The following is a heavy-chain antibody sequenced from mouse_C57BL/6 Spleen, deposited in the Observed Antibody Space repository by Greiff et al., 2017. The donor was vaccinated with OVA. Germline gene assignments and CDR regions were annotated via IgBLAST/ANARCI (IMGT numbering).Heavy chain of an antibody. V-gene: IGHV5-17*01. CDR1: GFTFSDYG. Sequence: EVKLVESGGGLVKPGGSLKLSCAASGFTFSDYGMHWVRQAPEKGLEWVAYISSGSSTIYYADTVQGRSTISRDNANNTLFLQMTSLRSEDTAMYYCARPLITTVVAPYAMDVWGKGTSVTVSS. CDR3: ARPLITTVVAPYAMDV. CDR2: ISSGSSTI. J-gene: IGHJ4*01. D-gene: IGHD1-1*01.